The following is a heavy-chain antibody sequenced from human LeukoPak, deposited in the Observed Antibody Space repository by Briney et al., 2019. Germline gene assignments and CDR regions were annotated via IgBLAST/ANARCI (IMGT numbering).Heavy chain of an antibody. J-gene: IGHJ4*02. CDR3: ARGRGSGGSCHCRFDY. V-gene: IGHV4-34*01. Sequence: SETLSLTCAVYGGSFSGYYWSWIRQPPGKGLEWIGEINHSGSTNYNPSLKSRVTISVDTSKNQFSLKLSSVTAADTAVYYCARGRGSGGSCHCRFDYWGQGTLVTVSS. D-gene: IGHD2-15*01. CDR1: GGSFSGYY. CDR2: INHSGST.